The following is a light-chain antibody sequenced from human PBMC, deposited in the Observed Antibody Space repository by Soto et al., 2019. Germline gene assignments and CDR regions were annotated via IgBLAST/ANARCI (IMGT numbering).Light chain of an antibody. J-gene: IGKJ1*01. CDR1: QSVSSNY. V-gene: IGKV3-20*01. CDR3: QRYGNSRPRT. Sequence: EIVLTQSPGTLSLCPGERATLSCRASQSVSSNYLAWYQQKPGQAPRLLIYGASSRATGIPDSFSGSGSGTDFIIIISRLVHDDYVVYYCQRYGNSRPRTFGQGTKVDI. CDR2: GAS.